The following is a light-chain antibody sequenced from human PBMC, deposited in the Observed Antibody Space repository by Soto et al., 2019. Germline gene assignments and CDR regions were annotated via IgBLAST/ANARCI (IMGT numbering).Light chain of an antibody. CDR3: QQFYYYPHT. Sequence: DIQMTQSPSTLSASVGDRVTITCRASQNIGTSLAWYQQTPGKAPKLLISDASTLESGVPSRFGGSGSGTEFTLSITSLQPDDFATYFCQQFYYYPHTFGQGTKLEV. V-gene: IGKV1-5*01. CDR2: DAS. J-gene: IGKJ2*01. CDR1: QNIGTS.